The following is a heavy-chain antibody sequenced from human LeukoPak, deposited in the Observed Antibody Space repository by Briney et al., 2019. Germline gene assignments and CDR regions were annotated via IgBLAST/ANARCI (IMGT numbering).Heavy chain of an antibody. CDR1: GGSITSYY. CDR3: ASSFAVAGYYHGMDV. CDR2: IHTGGST. V-gene: IGHV4-4*07. J-gene: IGHJ6*02. D-gene: IGHD3-3*01. Sequence: PSETLSLTCTVSGGSITSYYWSWIRQPAGKGLEWIGRIHTGGSTNYNPSLKSRVTMSVDTSKNQFPLKLTSVTATDTAMYYCASSFAVAGYYHGMDVWGQGTTVTVSS.